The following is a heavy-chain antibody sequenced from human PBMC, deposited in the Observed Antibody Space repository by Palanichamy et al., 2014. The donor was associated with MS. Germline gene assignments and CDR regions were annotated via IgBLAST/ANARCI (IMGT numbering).Heavy chain of an antibody. J-gene: IGHJ4*02. CDR2: ISSSSSSYI. D-gene: IGHD4-17*01. CDR3: ARDPEMTTVTTVDY. V-gene: IGHV3-21*01. Sequence: VRQAPGKGLEWVSSISSSSSSYIYYADSVKGRFTISRDNAKNSLYLQMNSLRAEDTAVYYCARDPEMTTVTTVDYWGQGTLVTVSS.